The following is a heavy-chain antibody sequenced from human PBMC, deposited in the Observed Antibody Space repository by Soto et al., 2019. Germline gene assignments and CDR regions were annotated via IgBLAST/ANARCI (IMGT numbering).Heavy chain of an antibody. CDR1: GYSFTSYW. V-gene: IGHV5-51*01. J-gene: IGHJ6*02. Sequence: ESLKISFQGSGYSFTSYWIGWVRQMPGKGLEWMGIIYPGDSDTRYSPSFQGQVTISADKSISTAYLQWSSLKASDTAMYYCARQYYGSGSYWAYGMDVWGQGTTVTVSS. CDR2: IYPGDSDT. D-gene: IGHD3-10*01. CDR3: ARQYYGSGSYWAYGMDV.